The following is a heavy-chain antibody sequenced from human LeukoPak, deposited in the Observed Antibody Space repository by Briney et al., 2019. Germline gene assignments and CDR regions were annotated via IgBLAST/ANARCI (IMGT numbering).Heavy chain of an antibody. V-gene: IGHV4-34*01. Sequence: SETLSLTCAVYGGSFSGYYWSWIRQPPGKGLEWIGEINHSGSTNYNPSLKSRVTISVDTSKNQFSLKLSSVTAADTAVYYCARGRRNYYDSSGYLRPWGQGTLVAVSS. D-gene: IGHD3-22*01. CDR1: GGSFSGYY. CDR2: INHSGST. J-gene: IGHJ5*02. CDR3: ARGRRNYYDSSGYLRP.